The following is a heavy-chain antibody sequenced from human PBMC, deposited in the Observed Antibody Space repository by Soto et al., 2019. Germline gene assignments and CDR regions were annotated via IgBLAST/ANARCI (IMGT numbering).Heavy chain of an antibody. CDR2: INPNSGGT. CDR3: ARCRRLAASWFAFDI. V-gene: IGHV1-2*02. Sequence: ASVKVSCKASGYTFTGYYMHWVRQAPGQGLEWMGWINPNSGGTNYAQKFQGRVTMTRDTSISTAYMELSRLRSDDTAVYYCARCRRLAASWFAFDIWGQGTMVIVSS. J-gene: IGHJ3*02. D-gene: IGHD6-6*01. CDR1: GYTFTGYY.